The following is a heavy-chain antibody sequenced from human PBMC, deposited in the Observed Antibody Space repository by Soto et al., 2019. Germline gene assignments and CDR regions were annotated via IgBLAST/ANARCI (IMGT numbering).Heavy chain of an antibody. CDR1: GDSISNSRC. Sequence: PSETLSLTCAVSGDSISNSRCWTWIRQPPGKGLEWIGYIYYSGSTYYNPSLKSRVTISVDTSKNQFSLKLSSVTAADTAVHYCAREPLTWGQGTLVTVSS. J-gene: IGHJ4*02. CDR3: AREPLT. V-gene: IGHV4-31*11. CDR2: IYYSGST.